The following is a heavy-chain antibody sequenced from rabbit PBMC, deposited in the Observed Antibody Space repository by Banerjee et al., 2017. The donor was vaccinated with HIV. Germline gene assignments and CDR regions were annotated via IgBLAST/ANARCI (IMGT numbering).Heavy chain of an antibody. CDR3: ARWGSMYDDYGEYNL. CDR2: IYGGSSSNT. V-gene: IGHV1S45*01. Sequence: QQQLEESGGGLVQPEGSLALTCKASGFTISSGYYMCWVRQAPGKGLEWIGCIYGGSSSNTYYANWAKGRFTISKTSSTTVTLQMTSLTAADTATYFCARWGSMYDDYGEYNLWGQGTLVTVS. CDR1: GFTISSGYY. J-gene: IGHJ4*01. D-gene: IGHD2-1*01.